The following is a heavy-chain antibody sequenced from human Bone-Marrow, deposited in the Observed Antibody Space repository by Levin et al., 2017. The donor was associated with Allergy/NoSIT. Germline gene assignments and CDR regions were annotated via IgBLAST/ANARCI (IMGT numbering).Heavy chain of an antibody. CDR3: ARAYYYDSSGYFYDY. V-gene: IGHV3-13*01. CDR1: GFTFSSYD. J-gene: IGHJ4*02. D-gene: IGHD3-22*01. Sequence: PPGGSLRLSCAASGFTFSSYDMHWVRQATGKGLEWVSAIGTAGDTYYPGSVKGRFTISRENAKNSLYLQMNSLRAGDTAVYYCARAYYYDSSGYFYDYWGQGTLVTVSS. CDR2: IGTAGDT.